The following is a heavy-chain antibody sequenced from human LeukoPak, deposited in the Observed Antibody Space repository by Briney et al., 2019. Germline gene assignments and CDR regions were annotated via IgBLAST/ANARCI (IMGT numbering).Heavy chain of an antibody. D-gene: IGHD2-2*01. V-gene: IGHV1-69*06. J-gene: IGHJ5*02. CDR2: IIPIFGTA. Sequence: GASVKVSCKASGGTFSSYAISWVRQAPGQGLEWMGGIIPIFGTANYAQKFQGRVTTTADKSTSTAYMELSSLRSEDTAVYYCASQPAAVNNWFDPWGQGTLVTVSS. CDR3: ASQPAAVNNWFDP. CDR1: GGTFSSYA.